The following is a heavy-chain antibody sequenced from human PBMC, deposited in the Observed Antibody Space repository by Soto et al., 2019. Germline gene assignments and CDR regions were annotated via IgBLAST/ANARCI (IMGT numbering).Heavy chain of an antibody. J-gene: IGHJ6*02. V-gene: IGHV4-59*01. CDR3: ARARFQLLNPYCDGMDV. D-gene: IGHD2-2*01. CDR1: GGSISSYY. Sequence: QVQLQQSGPGLVKPSETLSLTCTVSGGSISSYYWSWIRQPPGKGLDWIGYIYYTEKTNYNPSLNSRVTISVDTSMNQFSLKLRYVTAADTGVYFCARARFQLLNPYCDGMDVWGQVTAVTVSS. CDR2: IYYTEKT.